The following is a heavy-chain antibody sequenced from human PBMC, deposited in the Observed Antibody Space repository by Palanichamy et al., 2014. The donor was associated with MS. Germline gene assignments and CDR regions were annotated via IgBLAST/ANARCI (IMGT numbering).Heavy chain of an antibody. D-gene: IGHD3-10*01. V-gene: IGHV3-11*06. CDR2: ISVRSTNI. CDR1: GFTFSDYY. CDR3: TRPPSGYWYFDL. J-gene: IGHJ2*01. Sequence: QVQLMESGGGLVKPGGSLRLSCEASGFTFSDYYMSWVRQAPGKGLEWVAYISVRSTNINYADSVKGRFTISRDNAKNSLYLQMSRLRAEDTAVYFCTRPPSGYWYFDLWGRGTLVTVSS.